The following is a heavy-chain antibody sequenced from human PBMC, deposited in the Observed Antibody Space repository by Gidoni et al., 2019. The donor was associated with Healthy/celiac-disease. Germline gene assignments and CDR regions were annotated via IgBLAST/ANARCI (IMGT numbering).Heavy chain of an antibody. J-gene: IGHJ5*02. CDR2: IYYSGST. V-gene: IGHV4-31*03. CDR3: ARDSLVVVPA. Sequence: QVQLQESGPGLVKPSQTLSLTCTVSGGSISSGGYYWSWIRQHPGKGLEWIGYIYYSGSTYYNPSLNSRVTISVDPSKNQFSLKLSSVTAAATAVYYCARDSLVVVPAWGQGTLVTVSS. CDR1: GGSISSGGYY. D-gene: IGHD3-22*01.